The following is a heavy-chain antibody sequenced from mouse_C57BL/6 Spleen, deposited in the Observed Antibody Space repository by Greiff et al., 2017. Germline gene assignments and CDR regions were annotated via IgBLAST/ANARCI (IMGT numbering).Heavy chain of an antibody. V-gene: IGHV1-52*01. CDR1: GYTFTSYW. CDR2: IDPSDSET. CDR3: ARSNPYYAMDY. J-gene: IGHJ4*01. Sequence: VQLQQPGAELVRPGSSMKLSCKASGYTFTSYWMHWVKQRPIQGLEWIGNIDPSDSETHYNQKFKDKATLTVDKSSSTAYMQLSSLTSEDSAVYYCARSNPYYAMDYWGQGPSVTVSS.